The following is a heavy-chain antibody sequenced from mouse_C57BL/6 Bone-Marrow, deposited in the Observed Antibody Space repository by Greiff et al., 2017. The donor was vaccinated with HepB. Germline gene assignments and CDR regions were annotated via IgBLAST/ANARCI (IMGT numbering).Heavy chain of an antibody. Sequence: EVQRVESEGGLVQPGSSMKLSCTASGFTFSDYYMAWVRQVPEKGLEWVANINYDGSSTYYLDSLKSRFIISRDNAKNILYLQMSSLKSEDTATYYCARDSLIYYYGSSWGYAMDYWGQGTSVTVSS. CDR2: INYDGSST. J-gene: IGHJ4*01. D-gene: IGHD1-1*01. V-gene: IGHV5-16*01. CDR1: GFTFSDYY. CDR3: ARDSLIYYYGSSWGYAMDY.